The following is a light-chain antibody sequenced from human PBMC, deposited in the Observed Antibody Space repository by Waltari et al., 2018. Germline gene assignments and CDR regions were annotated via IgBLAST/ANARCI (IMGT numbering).Light chain of an antibody. J-gene: IGKJ5*01. Sequence: DIQMTQSPSLLSASVGDRVTLTCRSSHSISAYLNWYQQKEGKAPQLLIDAASSVHRGVSSRFSGNQSGTQFALTISYVEPEDSATYFCQQTYGFPTTFGQGTRLQIK. CDR3: QQTYGFPTT. CDR2: AAS. V-gene: IGKV1-39*01. CDR1: HSISAY.